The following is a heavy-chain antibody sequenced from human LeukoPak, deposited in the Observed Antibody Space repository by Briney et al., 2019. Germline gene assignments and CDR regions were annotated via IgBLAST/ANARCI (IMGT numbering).Heavy chain of an antibody. V-gene: IGHV3-21*01. Sequence: KTGGSLRLSCAASGFTFSSYSMNWVRQAPGKGLEWVSSISSSSSYIYYADSVKGRFTISRDNAKNSLYLQMNSLRAEDTAVYYCARVAAGGSYFFDYWGQGTLVTVSS. CDR2: ISSSSSYI. J-gene: IGHJ4*02. CDR3: ARVAAGGSYFFDY. CDR1: GFTFSSYS. D-gene: IGHD1-26*01.